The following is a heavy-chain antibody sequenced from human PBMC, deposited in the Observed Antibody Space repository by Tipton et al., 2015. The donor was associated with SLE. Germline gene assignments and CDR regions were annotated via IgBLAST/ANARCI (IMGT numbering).Heavy chain of an antibody. J-gene: IGHJ5*02. CDR2: VYGGGRST. CDR3: ARGTWFGDLRYNWIYP. CDR1: GASIRRGGSYY. V-gene: IGHV4-39*07. Sequence: TLSLTCIVSGASIRRGGSYYWGWIRQPPGKGLEWIGRVYGGGRSTDSKPPPKSCVSISVGTSRNQFSLKLTSVTAADTAVYYCARGTWFGDLRYNWIYPRSQVTLVTVSS. D-gene: IGHD3-10*01.